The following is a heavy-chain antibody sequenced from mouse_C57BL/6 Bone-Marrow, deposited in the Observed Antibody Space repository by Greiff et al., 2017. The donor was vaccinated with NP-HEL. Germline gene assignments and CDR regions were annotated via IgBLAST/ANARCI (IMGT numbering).Heavy chain of an antibody. CDR2: IYPRSGNT. CDR1: GYTFTSYG. J-gene: IGHJ1*03. Sequence: VQLQESGAELARPGASVKLSCKASGYTFTSYGISWVKQRTGQGLEWIGEIYPRSGNTYYNEKFKGKATLTADKSSSTAYMELRSLTSEDSAVYFCARRGGGYFDVWGTGTTVTVSS. V-gene: IGHV1-81*01. CDR3: ARRGGGYFDV.